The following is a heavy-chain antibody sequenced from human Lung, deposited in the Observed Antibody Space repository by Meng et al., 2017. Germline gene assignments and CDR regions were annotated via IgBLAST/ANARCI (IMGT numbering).Heavy chain of an antibody. CDR1: GGTFSTYT. Sequence: QGQLVQSGAEVKKPGSSVKGSGKASGGTFSTYTITWVRQAPGQGLEWMGRIIPIVATVKYAQRFQGRVTITADKFTSTAYMELSSLTSEDTAVYYCARGEYSTSSWLDPWGQGTLVTVSS. D-gene: IGHD5-12*01. J-gene: IGHJ5*02. CDR3: ARGEYSTSSWLDP. CDR2: IIPIVATV. V-gene: IGHV1-69*08.